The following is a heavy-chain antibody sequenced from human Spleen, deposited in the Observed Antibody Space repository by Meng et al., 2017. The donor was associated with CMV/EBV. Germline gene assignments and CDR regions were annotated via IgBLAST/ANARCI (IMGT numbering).Heavy chain of an antibody. Sequence: SGPTLVQPTETLTLTCTFSGLTLTSSGVGVVWTRQPPGKALEWLGIIYGNDDKYYTQSLTSRLTITKDTSRNQVVLSMTNMDPVDTATYYCAHRPGPSCWFNSWGQGMLVTVSS. CDR3: AHRPGPSCWFNS. CDR1: GLTLTSSGVG. D-gene: IGHD3-10*01. V-gene: IGHV2-5*01. CDR2: IYGNDDK. J-gene: IGHJ5*01.